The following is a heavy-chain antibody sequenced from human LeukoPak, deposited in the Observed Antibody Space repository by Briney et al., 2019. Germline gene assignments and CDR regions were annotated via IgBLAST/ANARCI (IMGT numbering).Heavy chain of an antibody. V-gene: IGHV3-23*01. D-gene: IGHD1-26*01. J-gene: IGHJ5*02. CDR2: INGSGGST. CDR3: AKGYSGRDPLWFDP. Sequence: GASLRLSCAGSGFTFSSYVMTWVRQAPGKGLEWVSAINGSGGSTYYADSVKGRSTIFRDNSKNTLYLQMNSLRAEDTAVYYCAKGYSGRDPLWFDPWGQGNLVTVSS. CDR1: GFTFSSYV.